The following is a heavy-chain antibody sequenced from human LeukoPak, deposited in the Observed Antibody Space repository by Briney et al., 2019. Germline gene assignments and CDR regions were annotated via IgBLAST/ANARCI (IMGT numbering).Heavy chain of an antibody. J-gene: IGHJ5*02. CDR3: AREIRGYNSDWENWFDP. CDR1: GYTFTSNY. D-gene: IGHD6-19*01. Sequence: ASVKVSCKAFGYTFTSNYMHWVRQAPGQGPEWMGVISPSGGSTTYAQKFQGRVTLTRDMSTSTAYMELRSLRSDDTAVYYCAREIRGYNSDWENWFDPWGQGTLVTVSS. V-gene: IGHV1-46*01. CDR2: ISPSGGST.